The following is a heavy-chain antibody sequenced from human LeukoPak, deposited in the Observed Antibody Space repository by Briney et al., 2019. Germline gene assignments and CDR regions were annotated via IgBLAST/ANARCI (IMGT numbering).Heavy chain of an antibody. D-gene: IGHD7-27*01. V-gene: IGHV4-39*07. J-gene: IGHJ4*02. Sequence: SETLSLTCTVSGGSISSSNYYWGWIRQPPGKGLEWIGNIYYSGSTYYNPSFKSRLTISADTSKNQFSLKLYSVTAADTAVYYCATRKLGNDYWGQGTLVTVSS. CDR2: IYYSGST. CDR1: GGSISSSNYY. CDR3: ATRKLGNDY.